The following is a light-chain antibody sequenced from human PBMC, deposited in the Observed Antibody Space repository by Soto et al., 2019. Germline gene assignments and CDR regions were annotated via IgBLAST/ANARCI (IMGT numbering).Light chain of an antibody. V-gene: IGLV1-40*01. Sequence: QAVVTQPPSVSGAPGQRVTIFCTGSSSNIGAGYNVHWYQQVPGTAPKLLIYGDSNRPSGVPDRFSGSKSGTSASLAITGLQAEDEADYYCQSYDSSLSGWLFGGGTQLTVL. CDR3: QSYDSSLSGWL. CDR2: GDS. J-gene: IGLJ3*02. CDR1: SSNIGAGYN.